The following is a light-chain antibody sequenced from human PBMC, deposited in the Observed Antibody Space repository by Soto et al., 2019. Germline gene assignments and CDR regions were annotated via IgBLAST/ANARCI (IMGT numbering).Light chain of an antibody. CDR1: QSINSW. CDR3: QKLNAYPPWT. V-gene: IGKV1-5*03. Sequence: DIQMTQSPSTLSASVGDRVTITCLASQSINSWLAWYQQKAGKAPKLLIYKASTLESGVPSRFSGSGSGTEFTLTISSLQPDDFATYFCQKLNAYPPWTFGQGTKVDI. CDR2: KAS. J-gene: IGKJ1*01.